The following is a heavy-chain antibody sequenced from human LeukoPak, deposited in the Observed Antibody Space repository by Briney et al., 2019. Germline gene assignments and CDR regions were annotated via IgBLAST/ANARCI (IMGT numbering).Heavy chain of an antibody. CDR1: GRSFTGYY. CDR2: INHSGGT. V-gene: IGHV4-34*01. D-gene: IGHD6-25*01. Sequence: SETLSLTCAVSGRSFTGYYWSWFRQPPGKGLEWIAEINHSGGTNYNQSLKSRVTISIDTSKKQFSLTLTSVAAAETAVYYYARVVWQTGDSSGWRGDYFGYGGQGTLVTVVS. CDR3: ARVVWQTGDSSGWRGDYFGY. J-gene: IGHJ4*02.